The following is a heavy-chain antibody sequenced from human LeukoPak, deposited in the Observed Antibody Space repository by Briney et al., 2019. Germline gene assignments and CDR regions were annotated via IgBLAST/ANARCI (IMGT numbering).Heavy chain of an antibody. CDR2: IYSGGST. V-gene: IGHV3-66*01. CDR1: EFSVGSNY. CDR3: ARDLSGGYGDYGIFDY. J-gene: IGHJ4*02. D-gene: IGHD4-17*01. Sequence: GGSLRLSCAASEFSVGSNYMTWVRQAPGKGLEWVSLIYSGGSTYYADSVKGRFTISRDNSKNTLYLQMNSLRAEDTAVYYCARDLSGGYGDYGIFDYWGQGTLVTVSS.